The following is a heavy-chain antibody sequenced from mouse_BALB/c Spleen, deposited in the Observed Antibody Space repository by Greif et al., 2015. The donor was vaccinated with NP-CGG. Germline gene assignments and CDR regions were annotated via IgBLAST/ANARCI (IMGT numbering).Heavy chain of an antibody. Sequence: EVMLVESGGGLVQPGGSLRLSCATSGFTFTDYYMSWVRQPPGKALEWLGFIRNKANGYTTEYSASVKGRFTISRDNSQSSLYLQMNTLRAEDSATYYCARANFDYWGQGTTLTVSS. CDR2: IRNKANGYTT. V-gene: IGHV7-3*02. J-gene: IGHJ2*01. CDR3: ARANFDY. CDR1: GFTFTDYY.